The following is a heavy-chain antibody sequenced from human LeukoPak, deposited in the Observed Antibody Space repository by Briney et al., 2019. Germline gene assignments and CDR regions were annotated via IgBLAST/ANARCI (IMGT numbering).Heavy chain of an antibody. CDR3: AKDSGGDYGGSLAFDI. CDR2: INPNSGGT. J-gene: IGHJ3*02. Sequence: GASVKVSCKASGYTFTSYYIHWVRQAPGQGLEWMGWINPNSGGTNYAQKFQGWVTMTRDTPIKTAYMELSRLKYDDTAVYYCAKDSGGDYGGSLAFDIWGQGTMVTVSS. V-gene: IGHV1-2*04. D-gene: IGHD4-17*01. CDR1: GYTFTSYY.